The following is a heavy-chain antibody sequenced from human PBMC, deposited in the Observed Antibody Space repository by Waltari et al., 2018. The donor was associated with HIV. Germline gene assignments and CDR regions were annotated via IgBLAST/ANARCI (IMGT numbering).Heavy chain of an antibody. CDR3: ARVGGKQLVLNFDY. V-gene: IGHV3-21*01. D-gene: IGHD6-6*01. Sequence: EVQLVESGGGLVIPGGSIRLSCAASGFTFNTYSMTWVRQAPGKGLEGVSSISSDSSYIYYPDSLKGRFTVSRDNAKNSLYLQMNSLRAEDTAVYYCARVGGKQLVLNFDYWGQGTLVTVSS. CDR1: GFTFNTYS. CDR2: ISSDSSYI. J-gene: IGHJ4*02.